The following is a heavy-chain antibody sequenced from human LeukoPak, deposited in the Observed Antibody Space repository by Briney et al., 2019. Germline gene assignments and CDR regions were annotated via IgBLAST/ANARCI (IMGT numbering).Heavy chain of an antibody. CDR3: ARAPQWSSGWYRMGYFDY. J-gene: IGHJ4*02. CDR2: INPNSGGT. D-gene: IGHD6-19*01. CDR1: GYTFTGYY. V-gene: IGHV1-2*02. Sequence: ASVKVSCKASGYTFTGYYMHWVRQAPGQGLEWMGWINPNSGGTNYAQKFQGRVTMTRDTSISTAYMELSRLRSDDTAVYYCARAPQWSSGWYRMGYFDYWGQGTLVTVSS.